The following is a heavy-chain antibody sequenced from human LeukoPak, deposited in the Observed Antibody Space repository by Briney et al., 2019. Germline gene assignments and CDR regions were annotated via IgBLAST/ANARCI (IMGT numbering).Heavy chain of an antibody. Sequence: PSETLSLTCTVSGGSISSGGYYWSWIRQPPGKGLEWIGYIYHSGSTYYNPSLKSRVTISVDRSKNQFSLKLSSVTAADTAVYYCARDSSSQKFDPWGQGTLVTVSS. J-gene: IGHJ5*02. CDR3: ARDSSSQKFDP. V-gene: IGHV4-30-2*01. D-gene: IGHD2-2*01. CDR1: GGSISSGGYY. CDR2: IYHSGST.